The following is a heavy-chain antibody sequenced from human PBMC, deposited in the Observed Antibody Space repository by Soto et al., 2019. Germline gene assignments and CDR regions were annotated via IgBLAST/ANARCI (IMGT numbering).Heavy chain of an antibody. J-gene: IGHJ6*02. CDR2: INPNSGGT. D-gene: IGHD6-13*01. V-gene: IGHV1-2*04. CDR3: ARSNAGSSNKMYYYYGMDV. Sequence: QVQLVQSGAEVKKPGASVKVSCKASGYTFTGYYMHWVRQAPGQGLEWMGWINPNSGGTNYAQKFQGWVTMTRDTSISTAYMELSRLRSDDTAVYYCARSNAGSSNKMYYYYGMDVWGQGTTVTVSS. CDR1: GYTFTGYY.